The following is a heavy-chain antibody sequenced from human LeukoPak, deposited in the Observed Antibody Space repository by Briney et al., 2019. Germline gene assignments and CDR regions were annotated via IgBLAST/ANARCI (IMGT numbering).Heavy chain of an antibody. CDR1: EFTFTTYD. V-gene: IGHV3-30*18. J-gene: IGHJ4*02. CDR3: AKGPDTSGLYSLDF. CDR2: ISYDGSNK. Sequence: PGRSLRLSCAASEFTFTTYDMHWVRQAPGKGLEWVAVISYDGSNKYYADSVKGRFTISRDNSKNTLYLQMNSLRAEDTAVYYCAKGPDTSGLYSLDFWGQGTLVTVSS. D-gene: IGHD3-3*01.